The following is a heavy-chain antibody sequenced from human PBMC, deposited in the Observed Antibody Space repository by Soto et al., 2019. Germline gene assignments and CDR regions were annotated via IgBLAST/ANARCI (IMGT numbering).Heavy chain of an antibody. D-gene: IGHD1-26*01. V-gene: IGHV3-30*18. Sequence: QVQLVESGGGAVQPGESLRLSCVASGFDFTYYAMHWVRQAPGKGLESVAVMSSDGSKIHHTDSVKGRFTISRDKSKNRLYLPMNGLRKEDTAVYFCAKDEGVGGTLGLFAYWGQGTLVSVSS. CDR1: GFDFTYYA. CDR3: AKDEGVGGTLGLFAY. J-gene: IGHJ4*02. CDR2: MSSDGSKI.